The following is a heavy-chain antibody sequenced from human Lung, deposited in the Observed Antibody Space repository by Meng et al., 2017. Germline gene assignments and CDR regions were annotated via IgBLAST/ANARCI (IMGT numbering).Heavy chain of an antibody. D-gene: IGHD4-11*01. Sequence: QVQLQQWGAGLLKPSETLSLTCVVSGGSFSDYYWSWIRQPPGKGLEWIGEINHSGSTNYNPSLESRATISVDTSQNNPSLKLSSVTAADSAVYYCARGPTTMARDFDYWGQGTLVTVSS. CDR3: ARGPTTMARDFDY. V-gene: IGHV4-34*01. CDR2: INHSGST. CDR1: GGSFSDYY. J-gene: IGHJ4*02.